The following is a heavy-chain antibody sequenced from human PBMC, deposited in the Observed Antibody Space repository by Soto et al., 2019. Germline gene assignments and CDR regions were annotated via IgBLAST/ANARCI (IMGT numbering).Heavy chain of an antibody. CDR1: GFTFSTYA. CDR3: AKDSGLAAAGTDLAHYYYGMDV. D-gene: IGHD6-13*01. V-gene: IGHV3-30-3*01. CDR2: ISYDGSNE. Sequence: GGSLRLSCAASGFTFSTYAMHWVRQAPGKGLEWVAVISYDGSNEYYVDSVRGRFTISRDNSKNTLYLQMNSLRAEDTAVYYCAKDSGLAAAGTDLAHYYYGMDVWGQGTTVTVSS. J-gene: IGHJ6*02.